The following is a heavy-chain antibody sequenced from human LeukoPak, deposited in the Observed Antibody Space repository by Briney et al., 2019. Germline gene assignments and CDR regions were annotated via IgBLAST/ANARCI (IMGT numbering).Heavy chain of an antibody. V-gene: IGHV4-30-2*01. CDR3: ARVVDYDFWYGYFDY. Sequence: PSETLSLTCAVSGGSISSGGYSWSWIRQPPGKGLEWIGYIYHSGSTYYNPSLKSRVTISVDRSKNQFSLKLSSVTAADTAVYYCARVVDYDFWYGYFDYWGQGILGTVSS. J-gene: IGHJ4*02. D-gene: IGHD3-3*01. CDR1: GGSISSGGYS. CDR2: IYHSGST.